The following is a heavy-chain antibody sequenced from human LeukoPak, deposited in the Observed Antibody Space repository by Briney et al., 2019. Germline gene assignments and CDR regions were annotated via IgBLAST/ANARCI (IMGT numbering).Heavy chain of an antibody. CDR1: GFALSSHW. J-gene: IGHJ4*02. CDR3: ARTSYGVFDY. Sequence: GGSLRLSCAASGFALSSHWMTWVRQVPGRGPEWVANVNRDGSETYYLDSVKGRFTISKDNAKNSLYLQMNSLRAEDTAVYYCARTSYGVFDYWGQGTLVTVSS. CDR2: VNRDGSET. V-gene: IGHV3-7*01. D-gene: IGHD4-17*01.